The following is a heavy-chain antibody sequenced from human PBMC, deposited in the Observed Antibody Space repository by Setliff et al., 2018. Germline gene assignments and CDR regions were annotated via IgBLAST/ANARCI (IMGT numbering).Heavy chain of an antibody. D-gene: IGHD3-22*01. CDR3: ARDSFFGDDYYDSSGSSHAFDI. Sequence: ASVKVSCKASGYTFTGYYMHWVRRAPGQGLEWMGRINPNSGGTNYAQKFQGRVTITADESTSTAYMELSSLRSEDTAVYYCARDSFFGDDYYDSSGSSHAFDIWGQGTMVTVSS. CDR1: GYTFTGYY. J-gene: IGHJ3*02. CDR2: INPNSGGT. V-gene: IGHV1-2*06.